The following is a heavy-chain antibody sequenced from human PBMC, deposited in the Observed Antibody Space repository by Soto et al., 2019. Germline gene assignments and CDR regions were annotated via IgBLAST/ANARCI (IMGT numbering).Heavy chain of an antibody. D-gene: IGHD1-26*01. CDR1: GYTFTVYY. Sequence: ASVKVSCKASGYTFTVYYMHWVRQAPGQGLEWMGWINPKSGGTMYPQKFQGRVTMTWDTSISTAYMALTRLRSDDTAVYYCARDLARGGGSAGFDYWGQGTLVTVS. J-gene: IGHJ4*02. CDR2: INPKSGGT. V-gene: IGHV1-2*02. CDR3: ARDLARGGGSAGFDY.